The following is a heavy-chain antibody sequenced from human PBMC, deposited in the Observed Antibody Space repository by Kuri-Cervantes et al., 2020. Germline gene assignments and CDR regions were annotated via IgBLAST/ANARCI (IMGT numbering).Heavy chain of an antibody. V-gene: IGHV3-11*01. Sequence: GGSRRPSCAASGSTVSSNYMSWIRQAPGKGLEWVSYISSSGSTIYYADSVKGRFTISRDNAKNSLYLQMNSLRAEDTAVYYCARDCSGGSCYSPWFDPWGQGTLVTVSS. D-gene: IGHD2-15*01. CDR3: ARDCSGGSCYSPWFDP. CDR2: ISSSGSTI. CDR1: GSTVSSNY. J-gene: IGHJ5*02.